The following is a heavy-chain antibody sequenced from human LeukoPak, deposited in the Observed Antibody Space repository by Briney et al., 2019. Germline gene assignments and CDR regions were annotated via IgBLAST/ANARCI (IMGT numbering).Heavy chain of an antibody. CDR1: GFTFSSYG. D-gene: IGHD3-10*01. V-gene: IGHV3-33*01. J-gene: IGHJ4*02. CDR3: AREREDYYGSGSRYFDY. CDR2: IWYDGSNK. Sequence: GRSLRLSCAASGFTFSSYGMHWVRQAPGKGLEWVAVIWYDGSNKYYADSVKGRFTISRDNSKNTLYLQMNSLRAEDTAVYYCAREREDYYGSGSRYFDYWGQGTLVIVSS.